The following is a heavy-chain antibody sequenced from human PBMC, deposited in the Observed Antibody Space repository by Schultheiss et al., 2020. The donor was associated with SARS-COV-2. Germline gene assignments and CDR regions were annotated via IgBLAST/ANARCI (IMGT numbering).Heavy chain of an antibody. CDR1: GFTFDDYG. J-gene: IGHJ4*02. D-gene: IGHD3-3*01. CDR2: INWNGGST. Sequence: GGSLRLSFAASGFTFDDYGMSWVRQAPGKGLEWVSGINWNGGSTGYADSVKGRFTISRDNAKNSLYLQMNSLRAEDTAVYYCARETPYDSKGYWGQGTLVTVSS. V-gene: IGHV3-20*03. CDR3: ARETPYDSKGY.